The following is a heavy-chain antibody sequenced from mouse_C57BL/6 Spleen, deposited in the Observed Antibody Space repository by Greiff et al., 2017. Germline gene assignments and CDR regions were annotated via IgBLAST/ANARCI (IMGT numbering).Heavy chain of an antibody. D-gene: IGHD3-2*02. J-gene: IGHJ2*01. Sequence: VQLKESGPGLVKPSQSLSLTCSVTGYSITSGYYWNWIRQFPGNKLEWMGYISYDGSNNYNPSLKNRISITRDTSKNQFFLKLNSVTTEDTATYYCAREKGFLYYFDYWGQGTTLTVSS. CDR3: AREKGFLYYFDY. CDR2: ISYDGSN. V-gene: IGHV3-6*01. CDR1: GYSITSGYY.